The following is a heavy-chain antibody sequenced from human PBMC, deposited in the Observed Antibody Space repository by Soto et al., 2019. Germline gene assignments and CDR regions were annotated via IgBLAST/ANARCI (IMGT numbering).Heavy chain of an antibody. CDR3: AKANPYSGSYYHC. CDR2: ISGGGSNT. V-gene: IGHV3-23*01. Sequence: GSLRLSCAASGFTFSNYAMSWVRQAPGKGLEWVSAISGGGSNTYYADSVKGRFTISRDNSKNTLYLQLNNLRAEDTAVYFCAKANPYSGSYYHCWGQGTLVTVSS. J-gene: IGHJ4*02. D-gene: IGHD1-26*01. CDR1: GFTFSNYA.